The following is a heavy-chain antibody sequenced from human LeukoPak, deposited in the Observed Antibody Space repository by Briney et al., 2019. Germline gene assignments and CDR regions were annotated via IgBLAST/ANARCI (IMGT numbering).Heavy chain of an antibody. CDR1: GFTFSSYA. J-gene: IGHJ4*02. V-gene: IGHV3-23*01. Sequence: GGSLRLSCAASGFTFSSYAMSWVRQAPGKGLEWVSAISGSGGSTYYADSVKGRFTISRDNSKNTLYLQMNSLRAEDTAIYYCAEPEGGYYDIRPDWGQGTLVTVSS. D-gene: IGHD3-22*01. CDR3: AEPEGGYYDIRPD. CDR2: ISGSGGST.